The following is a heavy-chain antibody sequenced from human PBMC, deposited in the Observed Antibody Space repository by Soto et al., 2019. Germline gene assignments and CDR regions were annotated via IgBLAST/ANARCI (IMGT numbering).Heavy chain of an antibody. J-gene: IGHJ4*02. V-gene: IGHV1-69*06. D-gene: IGHD3-10*01. Sequence: RASVKVSCKSSGGTFSNYAFHWVRQAPGQGLDWVGGITPLFGTVLYAQKFQGRVTITADRFTGTAYMELSSLRSEDTAVYYCARMTSLLERELLYFDYWGQGTLVTVSS. CDR1: GGTFSNYA. CDR2: ITPLFGTV. CDR3: ARMTSLLERELLYFDY.